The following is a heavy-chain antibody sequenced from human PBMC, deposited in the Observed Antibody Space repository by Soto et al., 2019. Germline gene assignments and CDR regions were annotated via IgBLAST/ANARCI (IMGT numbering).Heavy chain of an antibody. Sequence: PGGSLRLSCAASGFTFSSYAMSWVRQAPGKGLEWVSAISGSGGSTYYADSVKGRFTISRDNSKNTLYLQMNSLRAEDTAVYYCAKDDCSGGSCYGPLDAFDIWGQGTMVTVSS. J-gene: IGHJ3*02. D-gene: IGHD2-15*01. CDR2: ISGSGGST. CDR1: GFTFSSYA. V-gene: IGHV3-23*01. CDR3: AKDDCSGGSCYGPLDAFDI.